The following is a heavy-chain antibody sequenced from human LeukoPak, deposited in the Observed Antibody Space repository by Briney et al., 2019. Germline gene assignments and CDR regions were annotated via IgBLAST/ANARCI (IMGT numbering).Heavy chain of an antibody. Sequence: PGGSQRLSCAASGFTLSNYWMSWVRQAPGKGLEWVANIKQDGSEKYCVDSVKGRFTISRDSAYNSLHLQMSSLRADDTAVYYCASQGSTWWDPFDFWGQGTLVTVSS. J-gene: IGHJ4*02. D-gene: IGHD1-26*01. CDR2: IKQDGSEK. V-gene: IGHV3-7*03. CDR3: ASQGSTWWDPFDF. CDR1: GFTLSNYW.